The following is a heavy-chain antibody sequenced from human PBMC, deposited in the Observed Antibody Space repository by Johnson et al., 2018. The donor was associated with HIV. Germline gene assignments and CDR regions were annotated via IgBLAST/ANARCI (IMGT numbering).Heavy chain of an antibody. V-gene: IGHV3-30*04. CDR3: AKDWGITMIVVVITWAFDI. CDR1: GFTFSSYA. D-gene: IGHD3-22*01. Sequence: VQLVESGGGVVQPGRSLRLSCAASGFTFSSYAMHWVRQAPGKGLEWVAVISYDGSNKYYADSVKGRFTISRDNSKNTLYLQMNSLRAEDTAVYYCAKDWGITMIVVVITWAFDIWGQGTMVTVSS. J-gene: IGHJ3*02. CDR2: ISYDGSNK.